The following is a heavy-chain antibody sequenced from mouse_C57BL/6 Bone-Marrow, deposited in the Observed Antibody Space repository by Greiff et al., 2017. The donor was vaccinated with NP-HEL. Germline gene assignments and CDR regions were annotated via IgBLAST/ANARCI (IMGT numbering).Heavy chain of an antibody. D-gene: IGHD1-1*01. CDR1: GFTFSSYG. Sequence: VQLKESGGDLVKPGGSLKLSCAASGFTFSSYGMSWVRQTPDKRLAWVATIRSGGSYTYYPDRVKGRFTISRANAKNTLYLQMSSLKSEDTAMYYCARHDYGSSWFAYWGQGTLVTVSA. J-gene: IGHJ3*01. CDR2: IRSGGSYT. CDR3: ARHDYGSSWFAY. V-gene: IGHV5-6*01.